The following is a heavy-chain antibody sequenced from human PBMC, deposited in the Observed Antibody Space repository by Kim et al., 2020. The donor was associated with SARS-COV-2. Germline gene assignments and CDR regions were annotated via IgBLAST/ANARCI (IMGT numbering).Heavy chain of an antibody. CDR1: GYTFTRYG. CDR3: AREPPYDYGWGSSSRTSDY. Sequence: ASVKVSCKTSGYTFTRYGVNWVRQAPGQGLEWMGWINTNTGNPTYAQGFTGRFVFSVDTSVSTAFLQINGLKIEDTGVYYCAREPPYDYGWGSSSRTSDYWGQGTRVTVSS. D-gene: IGHD3-16*01. V-gene: IGHV7-4-1*02. J-gene: IGHJ4*02. CDR2: INTNTGNP.